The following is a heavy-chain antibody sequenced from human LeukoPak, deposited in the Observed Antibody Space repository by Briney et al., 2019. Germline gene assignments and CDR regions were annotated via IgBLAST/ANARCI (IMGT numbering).Heavy chain of an antibody. D-gene: IGHD6-19*01. CDR1: GGTFSSYA. J-gene: IGHJ6*02. V-gene: IGHV1-69*13. Sequence: GASVTVSCKASGGTFSSYAISWVRQPPGQGLEWMGGIIPIFGTANYAQKFQGRVTITADESTSTAYMELSSLRSEDTAVYYCAAYTAVAGTLLDYYYYYGMDVWGQGTTVSVSS. CDR3: AAYTAVAGTLLDYYYYYGMDV. CDR2: IIPIFGTA.